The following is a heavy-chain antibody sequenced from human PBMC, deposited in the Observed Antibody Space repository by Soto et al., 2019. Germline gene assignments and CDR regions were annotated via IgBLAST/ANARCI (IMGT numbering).Heavy chain of an antibody. CDR3: ARQTKACGGDCYSGYYYYGMDV. CDR1: GYSFTSYW. Sequence: GESLKISCKGSGYSFTSYWIGWVRQMPGKGLEWMGIIYPGDSDTRYSPSFQGQVTISADKSINTAYLQWSSLKASDTAMYYCARQTKACGGDCYSGYYYYGMDVWGQGTTVTVSS. CDR2: IYPGDSDT. J-gene: IGHJ6*02. D-gene: IGHD2-21*02. V-gene: IGHV5-51*01.